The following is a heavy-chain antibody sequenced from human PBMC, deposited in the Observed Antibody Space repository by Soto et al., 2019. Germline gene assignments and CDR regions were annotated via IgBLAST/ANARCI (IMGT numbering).Heavy chain of an antibody. CDR2: INPNSGGT. CDR3: ATRSSSSVYYYGMDV. Sequence: ASVKVSCKASGYTFTGYYMHWVRQAPGQGLEWMGWINPNSGGTNYAQKFQGRVTMTRDTSISTAYMELSRLRSDDTAVYYCATRSSSSVYYYGMDVWGQGTTVTVSS. D-gene: IGHD6-6*01. J-gene: IGHJ6*02. CDR1: GYTFTGYY. V-gene: IGHV1-2*02.